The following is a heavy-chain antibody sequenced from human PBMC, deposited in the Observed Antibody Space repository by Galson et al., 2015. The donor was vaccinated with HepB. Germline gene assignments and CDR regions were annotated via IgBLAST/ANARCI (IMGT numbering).Heavy chain of an antibody. V-gene: IGHV6-1*01. CDR1: GDSVSSHSAA. Sequence: CAISGDSVSSHSAAWNWIRQSPSRGLEWLGRTYYRSNWYTDYAVSVKGRMTINPDTSKNQFSLRLDSVTPEDTAVYYCAGARSSLFDYWGQGTLVTVSS. J-gene: IGHJ4*02. D-gene: IGHD6-13*01. CDR2: TYYRSNWYT. CDR3: AGARSSLFDY.